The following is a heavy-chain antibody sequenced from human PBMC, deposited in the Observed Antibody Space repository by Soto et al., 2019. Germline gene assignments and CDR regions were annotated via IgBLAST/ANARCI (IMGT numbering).Heavy chain of an antibody. CDR1: VLTFGNYA. CDR2: IRNQTYSETT. J-gene: IGHJ4*02. V-gene: IGHV3-49*04. CDR3: TSAESPRMSYFFVS. Sequence: PGGSLRLSCTASVLTFGNYAISWVRQAPGKGLEWVGLIRNQTYSETTQYAPSLKGRFTISRDDSNSIAYLQMSSLQVDDSAVYYCTSAESPRMSYFFVSWGPGLLVTVST.